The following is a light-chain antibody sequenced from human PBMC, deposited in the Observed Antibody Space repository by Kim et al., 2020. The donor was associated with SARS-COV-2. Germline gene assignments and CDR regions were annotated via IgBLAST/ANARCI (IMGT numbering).Light chain of an antibody. Sequence: SASVGDRVTITCRATQRIGGYLSGYQQQPGKAPRLLISDVSSLQSGVPSRFSGSGSGTDFTLTIGSLQPEDFETYYCLQTYSVPYTFGQGTKLEI. CDR2: DVS. V-gene: IGKV1-39*01. J-gene: IGKJ2*01. CDR1: QRIGGY. CDR3: LQTYSVPYT.